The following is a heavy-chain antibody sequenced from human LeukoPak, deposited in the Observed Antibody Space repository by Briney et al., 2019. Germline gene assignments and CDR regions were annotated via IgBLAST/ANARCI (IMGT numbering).Heavy chain of an antibody. J-gene: IGHJ4*02. Sequence: KPSETLSLTCTVSGGSISSSSYYWGWIRQPPGKGLEWIGSIYYSGSTYYNPSLKSRVTISVDTSKNQFSLKLSSVTAADTAVYYCVVVGATAMVGAQLRFDYWGQGTLVTVSS. CDR3: VVVGATAMVGAQLRFDY. CDR1: GGSISSSSYY. D-gene: IGHD5-18*01. CDR2: IYYSGST. V-gene: IGHV4-39*01.